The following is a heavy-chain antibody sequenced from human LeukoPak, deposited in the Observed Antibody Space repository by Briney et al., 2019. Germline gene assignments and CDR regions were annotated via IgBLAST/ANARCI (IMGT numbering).Heavy chain of an antibody. CDR3: ARCTASCYANAFDV. Sequence: GGSLRLSCAASGFTFKNNAMTWVRQAPGKGLEWVSAINGGGGDTEYADSVKGRFTISRANSKNTLYLQMNSLRPEDTAVYYCARCTASCYANAFDVWGQGTLLTVSS. J-gene: IGHJ3*01. CDR2: INGGGGDT. D-gene: IGHD2-2*01. CDR1: GFTFKNNA. V-gene: IGHV3-23*01.